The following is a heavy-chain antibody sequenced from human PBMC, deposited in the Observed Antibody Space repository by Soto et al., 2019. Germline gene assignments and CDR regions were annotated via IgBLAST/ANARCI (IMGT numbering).Heavy chain of an antibody. D-gene: IGHD3-22*01. CDR1: GFTFSSYA. J-gene: IGHJ4*02. Sequence: EVLLLESAGGLVQPGGSLRLSCAASGFTFSSYAMTWVRQAPGKGLEWVSGISGSGGVTYYADSVKGRFTISRDNSKNTVYLQMNSLRADDTAAYYCAKGGNYYEAGDDSLGQGTLVTVSS. V-gene: IGHV3-23*01. CDR2: ISGSGGVT. CDR3: AKGGNYYEAGDDS.